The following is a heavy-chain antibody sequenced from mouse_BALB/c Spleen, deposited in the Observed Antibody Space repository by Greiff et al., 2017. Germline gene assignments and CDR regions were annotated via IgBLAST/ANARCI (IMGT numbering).Heavy chain of an antibody. CDR2: INPSNGGT. D-gene: IGHD1-1*01. Sequence: QVQLKQSGAELVKPGASVKLSCKASGYTFTSYYMYWVKQRPGQGLEWIGEINPSNGGTNFNEKFKSKATLTVDKSSSTAYMQLSSLTSEDSAVYCCTRGNIRYGSPWFAYWGQGTLVTVSA. CDR1: GYTFTSYY. J-gene: IGHJ3*01. CDR3: TRGNIRYGSPWFAY. V-gene: IGHV1S81*02.